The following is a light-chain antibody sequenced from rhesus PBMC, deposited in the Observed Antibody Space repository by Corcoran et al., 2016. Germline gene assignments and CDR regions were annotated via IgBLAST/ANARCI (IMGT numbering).Light chain of an antibody. Sequence: EIVMTQSPATLSVSPGERATLSCRASQSVTSYLAWYQQKPGQAPRLLFYETSNRATGIPDRFSGGGSGTDFTLTIRSLEPADVGVYYCLQESSWPLTFGGGTNVEIK. CDR2: ETS. J-gene: IGKJ4*01. CDR3: LQESSWPLT. CDR1: QSVTSY. V-gene: IGKV3-35*01.